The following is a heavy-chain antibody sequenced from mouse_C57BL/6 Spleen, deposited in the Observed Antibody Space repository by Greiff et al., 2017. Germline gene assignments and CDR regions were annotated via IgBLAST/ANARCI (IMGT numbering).Heavy chain of an antibody. Sequence: ESGPGLVKPSQSLSLTCSVTGYSITSGYYWNWIRQFPGNKLEWMGYISYDGSNNYNPSLKNRISITRDTSKNQFFLKLNSVTTEGTATYYCARFYDYDQAWFAYWGQGTLVTVSA. CDR2: ISYDGSN. V-gene: IGHV3-6*01. D-gene: IGHD2-4*01. J-gene: IGHJ3*01. CDR3: ARFYDYDQAWFAY. CDR1: GYSITSGYY.